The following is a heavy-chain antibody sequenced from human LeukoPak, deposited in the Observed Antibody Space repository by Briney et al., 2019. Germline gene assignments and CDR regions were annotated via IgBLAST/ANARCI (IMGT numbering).Heavy chain of an antibody. V-gene: IGHV1-2*02. J-gene: IGHJ5*02. CDR2: INPNSGGT. CDR3: ARESSSWYAALRLNWFDP. D-gene: IGHD6-13*01. Sequence: GASVKVSCKASGYTFTGYYMHWVRQAPGQGLEWMGWINPNSGGTNYAQKFQGRVTMTRDTSFSTAYMELSRLRSDDTAVYYCARESSSWYAALRLNWFDPWGQGTLVTVSS. CDR1: GYTFTGYY.